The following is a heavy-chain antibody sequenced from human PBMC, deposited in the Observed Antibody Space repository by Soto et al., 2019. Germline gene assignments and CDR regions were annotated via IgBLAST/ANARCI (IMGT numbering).Heavy chain of an antibody. CDR3: AKIPTPYIAAQPVDY. J-gene: IGHJ4*02. Sequence: QVQLVETGGGVVQPGRSLRLSCAASGFTFSSYGMHWVRQAPGKGLEWVAVISNDGSNKYYADSVKGRFTISRDNSKNTLYLQMNSLRAEDTAVYYRAKIPTPYIAAQPVDYWGQGTLVTVSS. CDR1: GFTFSSYG. V-gene: IGHV3-30*18. D-gene: IGHD6-13*01. CDR2: ISNDGSNK.